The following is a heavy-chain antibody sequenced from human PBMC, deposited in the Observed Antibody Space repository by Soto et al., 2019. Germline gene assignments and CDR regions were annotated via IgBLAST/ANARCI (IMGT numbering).Heavy chain of an antibody. V-gene: IGHV3-23*01. J-gene: IGHJ6*02. CDR3: AKDIPGSSWYYYYGMDV. Sequence: GGSLRLSCAASGFTFSDYYMSWIRQAPGKGLEWVSAISGSGGSTYYADSVKGRFTISRDNSKNTLYLQMNSLRAEDTAVYYCAKDIPGSSWYYYYGMDVWGQGTTVTVSS. CDR1: GFTFSDYY. CDR2: ISGSGGST. D-gene: IGHD6-13*01.